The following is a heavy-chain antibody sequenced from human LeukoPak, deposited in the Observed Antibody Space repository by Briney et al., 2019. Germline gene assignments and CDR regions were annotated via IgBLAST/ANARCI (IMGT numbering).Heavy chain of an antibody. V-gene: IGHV1-8*03. D-gene: IGHD6-19*01. Sequence: GASVKVSCKASGYTFTSYDINWVRQATGQGLEWMGWMNPNSGNTGYAQKFQGRVTITRNTSISTAYMELSSLRSEDTAVYYCARESAVAGTLDYWGQGTLVTVSS. J-gene: IGHJ4*02. CDR2: MNPNSGNT. CDR1: GYTFTSYD. CDR3: ARESAVAGTLDY.